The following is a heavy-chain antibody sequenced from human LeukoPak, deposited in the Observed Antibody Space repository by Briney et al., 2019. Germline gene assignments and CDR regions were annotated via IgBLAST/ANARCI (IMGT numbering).Heavy chain of an antibody. Sequence: PSETLSLTCTVSGGSISGSTYYWGWIRQPPGKGLQWIGSSFYSGTTYYHPSLKSRVTISLDTSKNQFSLKLSSVTAADTAVYYCARGYYYGSGSYYNKRGYYFDYWGQGTLVTVSS. CDR2: SFYSGTT. CDR1: GGSISGSTYY. D-gene: IGHD3-10*01. CDR3: ARGYYYGSGSYYNKRGYYFDY. V-gene: IGHV4-39*01. J-gene: IGHJ4*02.